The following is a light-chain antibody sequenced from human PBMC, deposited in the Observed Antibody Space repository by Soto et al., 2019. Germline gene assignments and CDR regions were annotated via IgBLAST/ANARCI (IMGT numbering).Light chain of an antibody. Sequence: QSALAQPASVSGSPGQSITISCTGTSSDVGAYNYVSWYQQHPGKAPKLIIFEVSNRPSGISNRFSGSKSGQTASLSISGLQAEDEAEYYCSSYTNSFTWVFGGGTKVTVL. CDR1: SSDVGAYNY. J-gene: IGLJ3*02. V-gene: IGLV2-14*01. CDR2: EVS. CDR3: SSYTNSFTWV.